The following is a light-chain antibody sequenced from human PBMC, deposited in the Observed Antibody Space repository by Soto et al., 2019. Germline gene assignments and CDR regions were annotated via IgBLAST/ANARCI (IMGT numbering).Light chain of an antibody. CDR2: GAS. CDR1: QSVSSSY. Sequence: EIVLTQSPATLSLSPGERATLPCRASQSVSSSYLAWYQQKPGQAPRLLIYGASSRATGIPARFSGSGSGTEFTLTISSLQSEDFAVYYCQQYNNWPFITFGQGTRLEIK. V-gene: IGKV3-15*01. J-gene: IGKJ5*01. CDR3: QQYNNWPFIT.